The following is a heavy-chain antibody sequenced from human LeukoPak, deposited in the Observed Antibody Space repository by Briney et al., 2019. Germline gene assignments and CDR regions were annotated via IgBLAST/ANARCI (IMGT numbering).Heavy chain of an antibody. CDR3: ARRVTMVRGVTRNYYYYMDV. Sequence: SETLSLTCAVSGGSISSSNWWSWVRQPPGKGLEWIGEIYHSGSTNYNPSLKSRVTISVDKSKNQFSLKLSSVTAADTAVYYCARRVTMVRGVTRNYYYYMDVWGKGTTVTISS. D-gene: IGHD3-10*01. CDR2: IYHSGST. V-gene: IGHV4-4*02. CDR1: GGSISSSNW. J-gene: IGHJ6*03.